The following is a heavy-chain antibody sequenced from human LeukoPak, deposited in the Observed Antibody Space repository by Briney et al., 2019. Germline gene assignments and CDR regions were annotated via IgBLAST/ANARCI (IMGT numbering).Heavy chain of an antibody. V-gene: IGHV1-46*01. J-gene: IGHJ5*02. Sequence: ASVKVSCKASGYTFTSNYIHWVRQAPGQGLEWMGMIYPRDGSTSYAQKFQGRVTITRDTSASTAYMELSSLRSEDTAVYYCAREYYDFWSGQNWFDPWGQGTLVTVSS. CDR1: GYTFTSNY. D-gene: IGHD3-3*01. CDR2: IYPRDGST. CDR3: AREYYDFWSGQNWFDP.